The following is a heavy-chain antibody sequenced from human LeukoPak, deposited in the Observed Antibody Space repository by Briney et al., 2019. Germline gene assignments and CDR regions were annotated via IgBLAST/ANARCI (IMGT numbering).Heavy chain of an antibody. J-gene: IGHJ4*01. V-gene: IGHV4-59*01. D-gene: IGHD3/OR15-3a*01. Sequence: SETLSLTRTVSGGSISSYYWSWIRQPPGKGLEWIGYIYYNGRTDYNPSLKSRVTMSVDTSKHQFSLKLGSVTAADTAVYYCAREHLISGDSYDLWDGVFDSWGQGTLVTVSS. CDR3: AREHLISGDSYDLWDGVFDS. CDR1: GGSISSYY. CDR2: IYYNGRT.